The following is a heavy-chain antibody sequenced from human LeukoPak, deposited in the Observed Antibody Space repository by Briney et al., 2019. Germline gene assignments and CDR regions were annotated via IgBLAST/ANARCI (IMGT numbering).Heavy chain of an antibody. Sequence: ASVKVSCKASGYTFTRYGVSWVRQAPGQGLEWMGWIRGDNGNTNYAQNFQGRVTMTTDTPSSTAYMELSSLRSEDMAVYYCARESGGYCSSTSCYGPFDYWGQGTLVTVSS. CDR2: IRGDNGNT. V-gene: IGHV1-18*03. J-gene: IGHJ4*02. CDR1: GYTFTRYG. D-gene: IGHD2-2*01. CDR3: ARESGGYCSSTSCYGPFDY.